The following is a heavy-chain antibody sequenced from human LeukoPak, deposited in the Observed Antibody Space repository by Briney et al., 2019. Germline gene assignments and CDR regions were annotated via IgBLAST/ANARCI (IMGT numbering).Heavy chain of an antibody. Sequence: SETLSLTCTVSGGSISSYYWSWIRQPPGKGLEWIGYIYYSGSTNYTPSPKSRVTISVDTSKNQFSLKLSSVTAADTAVYYRVDFDFDYWGQGTLVTVSS. CDR1: GGSISSYY. J-gene: IGHJ4*02. V-gene: IGHV4-59*01. CDR2: IYYSGST. CDR3: VDFDFDY.